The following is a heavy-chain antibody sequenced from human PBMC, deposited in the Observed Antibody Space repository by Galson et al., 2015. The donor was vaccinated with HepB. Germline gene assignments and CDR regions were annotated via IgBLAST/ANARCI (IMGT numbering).Heavy chain of an antibody. J-gene: IGHJ4*02. Sequence: SLRLSCAVSGFTFGDYAMSWFRRAPGKGLEWVGFIRSNTYVGTTKYAASWKDRFTIAKDNYKRFAYIQMNSLNTEDTSVYFYTSGNFDGPFDYWGQGTRVTVSS. CDR2: IRSNTYVGTT. V-gene: IGHV3-49*03. CDR3: TSGNFDGPFDY. D-gene: IGHD1-7*01. CDR1: GFTFGDYA.